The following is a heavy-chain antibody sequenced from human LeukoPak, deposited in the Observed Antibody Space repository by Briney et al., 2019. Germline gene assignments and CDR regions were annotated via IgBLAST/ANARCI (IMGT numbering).Heavy chain of an antibody. D-gene: IGHD1-26*01. CDR3: ASSENDAFDI. J-gene: IGHJ3*02. V-gene: IGHV3-53*01. CDR1: GFTVSTNY. Sequence: GGSLRLSCAASGFTVSTNYMSWVRQAPGKGLEWVSVIFSGGSTYHADSVKGRFTISRDNSKNTLYLQMNSLRAEDTAVYYCASSENDAFDIWGQGTMVTVSS. CDR2: IFSGGST.